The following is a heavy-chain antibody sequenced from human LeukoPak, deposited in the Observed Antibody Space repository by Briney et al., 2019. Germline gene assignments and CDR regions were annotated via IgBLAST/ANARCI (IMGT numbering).Heavy chain of an antibody. CDR1: GFTFSSYA. CDR3: AREVGYLGY. D-gene: IGHD1-26*01. Sequence: PGGSLRLSCAASGFTFSSYAMSWVRQAPGKGLEWVSSISGSGTTTYFADSVKGRFTTSRDNSKNTLYLQMNSLRAEDTALYFCAREVGYLGYWGQGTLVTVSS. V-gene: IGHV3-23*01. CDR2: ISGSGTTT. J-gene: IGHJ4*02.